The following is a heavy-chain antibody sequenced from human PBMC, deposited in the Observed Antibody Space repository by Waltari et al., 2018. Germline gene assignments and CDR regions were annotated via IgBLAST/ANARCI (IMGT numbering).Heavy chain of an antibody. CDR2: IIPIFGTV. D-gene: IGHD2-2*01. V-gene: IGHV1-69*12. CDR3: ARAAQYQLLHTGYYYYYMDV. Sequence: QVQLVQSGAEVKKPGSSVKVSCKASGGTFSSYAISWVRQAPGQGLEWMGGIIPIFGTVNYAQKFQGRVTITADESTSTAYMELSSLRSEDTAVYYCARAAQYQLLHTGYYYYYMDVWGKGTTVTISS. CDR1: GGTFSSYA. J-gene: IGHJ6*03.